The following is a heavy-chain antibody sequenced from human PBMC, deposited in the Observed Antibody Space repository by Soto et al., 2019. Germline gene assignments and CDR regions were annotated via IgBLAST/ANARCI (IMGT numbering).Heavy chain of an antibody. CDR1: GGSISSSSNY. J-gene: IGHJ4*02. D-gene: IGHD6-13*01. V-gene: IGHV4-39*01. CDR3: ARHPSPSGSTWPLDS. CDR2: IYYSGST. Sequence: ETLSLTCTVSGGSISSSSNYWGWIRQPPGMGLQWIGTIYYSGSTYYNPSLKSRVTISIDTSKNQFSLKLTSVTAADTAVYYCARHPSPSGSTWPLDSWGQGTMVTVS.